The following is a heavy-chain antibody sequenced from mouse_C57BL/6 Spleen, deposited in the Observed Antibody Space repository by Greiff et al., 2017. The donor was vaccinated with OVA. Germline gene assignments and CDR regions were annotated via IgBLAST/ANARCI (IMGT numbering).Heavy chain of an antibody. CDR1: GYTFTDYE. J-gene: IGHJ3*01. CDR2: IDPETGGT. CDR3: TRRIYYDYDEDWFAY. Sequence: VQLQQSGAELVRPGASVTLSCKASGYTFTDYEMHWVKQTPVHGLEWIGAIDPETGGTAYNQKFKGKAILTADKSSSTAYMELRSLTSEDSAVYYCTRRIYYDYDEDWFAYWGQGTLVTVSA. D-gene: IGHD2-4*01. V-gene: IGHV1-15*01.